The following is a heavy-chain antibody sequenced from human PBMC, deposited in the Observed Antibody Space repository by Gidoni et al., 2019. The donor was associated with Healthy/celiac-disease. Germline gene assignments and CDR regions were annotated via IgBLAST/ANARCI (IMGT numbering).Heavy chain of an antibody. CDR2: IYSGGST. CDR3: ARAGGKLNYDFWSGYPSGMDV. CDR1: GFTVSSNY. J-gene: IGHJ6*02. D-gene: IGHD3-3*01. V-gene: IGHV3-53*01. Sequence: EVQLVESGGGLIQPGGSLRLSCAASGFTVSSNYITWVRQAPGKGLEWVSVIYSGGSTYYADSVKGRFTISRDNSKNTLYLQMNSLRAEDTAVYYCARAGGKLNYDFWSGYPSGMDVWGQGTTVTVSS.